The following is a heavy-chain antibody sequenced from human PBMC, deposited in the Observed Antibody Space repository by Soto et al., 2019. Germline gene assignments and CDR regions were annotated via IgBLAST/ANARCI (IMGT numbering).Heavy chain of an antibody. V-gene: IGHV4-31*03. D-gene: IGHD2-15*01. Sequence: SLSLACTVSGGSISSGGYYWSWIRQHPGKGLEWIGYIYYSGSTYYNPSLKSRVTISVDTSKNQFSLKLSSVTAADTAVYYCARLGYCSGGSCSEQVDYWGQGTLVTVSS. CDR3: ARLGYCSGGSCSEQVDY. CDR1: GGSISSGGYY. J-gene: IGHJ4*02. CDR2: IYYSGST.